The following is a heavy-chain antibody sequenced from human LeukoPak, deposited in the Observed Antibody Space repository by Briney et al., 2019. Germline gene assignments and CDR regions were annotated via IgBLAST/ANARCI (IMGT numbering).Heavy chain of an antibody. CDR3: ARGRHDYVWGSHGFDY. J-gene: IGHJ4*02. D-gene: IGHD3-16*01. V-gene: IGHV1-2*02. CDR2: INPNSGGT. Sequence: ASVKVSCKASGYTFTGYYMHWVRQAPGQGLEWMGWINPNSGGTNYAQKFQGRVTMTRDTSISTAYMELSRLRSDDTAVYYCARGRHDYVWGSHGFDYWGPGTLVTVSS. CDR1: GYTFTGYY.